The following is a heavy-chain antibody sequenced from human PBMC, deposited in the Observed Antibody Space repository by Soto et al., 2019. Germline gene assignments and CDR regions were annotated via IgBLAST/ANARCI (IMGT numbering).Heavy chain of an antibody. V-gene: IGHV4-34*01. Sequence: QVQLQQWGAGLLKPSETLSLTCAVNGGSFSGYYWNWIRQSAGKGLEWIGRVHHSGTTNYNPSLRSHLTISLDTSKNHFSLQLNSVTAADTAMYYCVRQKGFFDWSSHVTGPGGMDVWGQGTAVTVSS. D-gene: IGHD3-9*01. CDR1: GGSFSGYY. J-gene: IGHJ6*02. CDR3: VRQKGFFDWSSHVTGPGGMDV. CDR2: VHHSGTT.